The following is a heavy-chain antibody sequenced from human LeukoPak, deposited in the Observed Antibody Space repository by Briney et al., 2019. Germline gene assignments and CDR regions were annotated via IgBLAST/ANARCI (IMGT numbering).Heavy chain of an antibody. D-gene: IGHD2-2*01. V-gene: IGHV3-48*02. CDR1: GFNFNTYA. CDR2: ISSSSSTI. J-gene: IGHJ4*02. Sequence: GGSLRLSCAASGFNFNTYAMNWVRQAPGKGLEWISSISSSSSTIYYADSVKGRFSISRDNAKNSVYLEMNSPGDEDTAVYYCTRVGGYQLPKFDYWGRGTLVTVSS. CDR3: TRVGGYQLPKFDY.